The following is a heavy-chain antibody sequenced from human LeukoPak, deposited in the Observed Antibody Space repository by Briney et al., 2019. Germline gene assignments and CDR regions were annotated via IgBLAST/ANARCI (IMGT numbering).Heavy chain of an antibody. Sequence: ASVKVSCKASGGTFSSYAISWVRQAPGQGLEWMGGIFPIFGTANYAQKFQGRVTITADESTSTAYMELSSLRSEDTAVYYCARGPVIRYCGGDCYSPYYWGQGTLVTVSS. CDR1: GGTFSSYA. J-gene: IGHJ4*02. V-gene: IGHV1-69*13. D-gene: IGHD2-21*02. CDR2: IFPIFGTA. CDR3: ARGPVIRYCGGDCYSPYY.